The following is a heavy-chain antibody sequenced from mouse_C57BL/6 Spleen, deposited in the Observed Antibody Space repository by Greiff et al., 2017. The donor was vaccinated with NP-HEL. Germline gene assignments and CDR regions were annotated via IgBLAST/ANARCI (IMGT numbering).Heavy chain of an antibody. CDR2: IYPGSGNT. Sequence: QVQLQQSGAELVRPGASVKLSCKASGYTFTDYYINWVKQRPGQGLEWIARIYPGSGNTYYNEKFKGKATLTAEKSSSTAYMQLSSLTSEDSAVYFCASEGTTVVGDWYFDVWGTGTTVTVSS. D-gene: IGHD1-1*01. CDR1: GYTFTDYY. CDR3: ASEGTTVVGDWYFDV. J-gene: IGHJ1*03. V-gene: IGHV1-76*01.